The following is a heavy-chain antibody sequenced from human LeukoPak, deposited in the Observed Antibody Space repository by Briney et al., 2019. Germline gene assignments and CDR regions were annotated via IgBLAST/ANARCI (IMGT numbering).Heavy chain of an antibody. CDR3: AKEPRY. CDR2: ISYDGSNK. CDR1: GFTFSSYG. V-gene: IGHV3-30*18. J-gene: IGHJ4*02. Sequence: GRSLRLSCAASGFTFSSYGMHWVRQAPGKGLEWVAVISYDGSNKYYADSVKGRFTISRDNSKNTLYLQMNSLRAEDMAVYYCAKEPRYWGQGTLVTVSS.